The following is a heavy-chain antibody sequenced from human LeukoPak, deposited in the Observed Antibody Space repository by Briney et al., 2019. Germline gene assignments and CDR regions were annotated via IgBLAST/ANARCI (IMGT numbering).Heavy chain of an antibody. D-gene: IGHD3-22*01. CDR3: ARSPSPYDSSGYYTSPPDY. CDR2: MNPNSGNT. CDR1: GYTFTGYY. V-gene: IGHV1-8*03. J-gene: IGHJ4*02. Sequence: ASVKVSCKASGYTFTGYYMHWVRQAPGQGLEWMGWMNPNSGNTGYAQKFQGRVTITRNTSISTAYMELSSLRSEDTAVYYCARSPSPYDSSGYYTSPPDYWGQGTLVTVSS.